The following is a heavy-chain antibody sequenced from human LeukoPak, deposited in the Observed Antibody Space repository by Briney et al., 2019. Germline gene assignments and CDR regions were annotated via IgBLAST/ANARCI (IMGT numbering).Heavy chain of an antibody. CDR1: GFIFSSHA. CDR3: ARDSGWYFIDY. V-gene: IGHV3-21*01. CDR2: ISSSSSYI. D-gene: IGHD6-19*01. J-gene: IGHJ4*02. Sequence: PGGSLRLSCGASGFIFSSHAMSWVRQAPGKGLEWVSSISSSSSYIYYADSVKGRFTISRDNAKNSLYLQMNSLRAEDTAVYYCARDSGWYFIDYWGQGTLVTVSS.